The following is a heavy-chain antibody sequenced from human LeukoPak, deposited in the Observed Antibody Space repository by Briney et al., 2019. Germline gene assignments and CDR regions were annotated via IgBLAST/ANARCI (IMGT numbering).Heavy chain of an antibody. Sequence: SETLSLTCTVSGGSISSYYWSWIRQPPGKGLEGIGYIYYSGSTNYNPSLKIRVTISVDTSKNQFSLKLSPVTAAATAVDYWARETDYYGGKGFDHWGERTLVTVSS. D-gene: IGHD3-10*01. CDR3: ARETDYYGGKGFDH. CDR1: GGSISSYY. J-gene: IGHJ4*02. V-gene: IGHV4-59*01. CDR2: IYYSGST.